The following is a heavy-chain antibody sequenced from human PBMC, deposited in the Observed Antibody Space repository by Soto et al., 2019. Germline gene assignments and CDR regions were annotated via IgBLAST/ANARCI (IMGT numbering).Heavy chain of an antibody. CDR3: ARARRRYYDFWSGYYKEDYYYHGMDV. V-gene: IGHV3-7*01. CDR2: IKQDGSEK. Sequence: PGGSLRLSCAASGFTFSSYWMSWVRQAPGKGLEWVANIKQDGSEKYYVDSVKGRFTISRDNAKNSLYMQMNSLRAEDTAVYYCARARRRYYDFWSGYYKEDYYYHGMDVWGQGTTVPVSS. CDR1: GFTFSSYW. D-gene: IGHD3-3*01. J-gene: IGHJ6*02.